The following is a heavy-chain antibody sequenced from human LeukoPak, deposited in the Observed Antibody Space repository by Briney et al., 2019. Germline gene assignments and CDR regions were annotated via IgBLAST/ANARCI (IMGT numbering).Heavy chain of an antibody. V-gene: IGHV3-23*01. Sequence: PGGSLRLSCAASGFTFSSYAMSWVRQAPGKGLEWVSAISGSGGSTYYADSVKGRFTISRDNSKNTLYLQMNSLRAEDTAVYYCAKARGDVLLWFGELLDFDYWGQGTLVTVSS. CDR3: AKARGDVLLWFGELLDFDY. J-gene: IGHJ4*02. CDR2: ISGSGGST. CDR1: GFTFSSYA. D-gene: IGHD3-10*01.